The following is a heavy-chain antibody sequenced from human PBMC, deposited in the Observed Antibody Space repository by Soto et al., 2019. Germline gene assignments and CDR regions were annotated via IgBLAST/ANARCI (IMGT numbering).Heavy chain of an antibody. J-gene: IGHJ4*02. Sequence: GGSLRLSCAASGFTFSIYWMHWFRQAPGKGLVWVSRINSDGSSTSYADSVKGRFTISRDNAKNTLYLQMNSLRAEDTAVYYCARPRGYSYGPSDYWGQGTLVTVSS. D-gene: IGHD5-18*01. CDR1: GFTFSIYW. CDR3: ARPRGYSYGPSDY. V-gene: IGHV3-74*01. CDR2: INSDGSST.